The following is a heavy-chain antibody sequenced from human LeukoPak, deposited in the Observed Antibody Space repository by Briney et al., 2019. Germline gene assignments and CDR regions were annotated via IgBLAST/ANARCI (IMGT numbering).Heavy chain of an antibody. J-gene: IGHJ4*02. CDR1: GYTFTGYY. CDR3: ARDTDYGDYVGFDY. CDR2: IIPILGTA. V-gene: IGHV1-69*13. D-gene: IGHD4-17*01. Sequence: ASVKVSCKASGYTFTGYYMHWVRQAPGQGLEWMGGIIPILGTANYAQKFQGRVTITADESTSTAYMELSSLRSEDTAVYYCARDTDYGDYVGFDYWGQGTLVTVSS.